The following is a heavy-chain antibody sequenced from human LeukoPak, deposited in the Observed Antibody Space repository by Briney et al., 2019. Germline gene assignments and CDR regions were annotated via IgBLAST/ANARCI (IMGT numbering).Heavy chain of an antibody. CDR2: INPNSGGT. V-gene: IGHV1-2*04. CDR1: GYTFTSYD. D-gene: IGHD3-22*01. CDR3: ARDHYYESSALDY. Sequence: GASVKVSCKASGYTFTSYDINWVRQATGQGLEWMGWINPNSGGTNYAQKFQGWVTMTTDTSTSTAYMELRSLRSDDTAVYYCARDHYYESSALDYWGQGTLVTVSS. J-gene: IGHJ4*02.